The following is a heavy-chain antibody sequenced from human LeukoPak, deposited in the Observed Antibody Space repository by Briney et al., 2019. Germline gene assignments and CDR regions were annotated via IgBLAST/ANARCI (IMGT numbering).Heavy chain of an antibody. J-gene: IGHJ4*02. D-gene: IGHD3-10*01. CDR3: TRGGSGIPR. Sequence: GGSLRLSCTASGFTFGDYAMSWVHQAPGKGLEWVGFIRKKSYGGTTEYAASVKGRFTISRDDSKSIAYLQMNSLKTEDTAVYYCTRGGSGIPRWGQGTLVTVSS. CDR2: IRKKSYGGTT. CDR1: GFTFGDYA. V-gene: IGHV3-49*04.